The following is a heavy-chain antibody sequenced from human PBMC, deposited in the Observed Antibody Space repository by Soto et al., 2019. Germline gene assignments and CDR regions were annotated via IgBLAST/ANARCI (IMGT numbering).Heavy chain of an antibody. CDR2: IIPIFGTA. CDR1: GGTFSSYA. Sequence: ASVKVSCKASGGTFSSYAISWVRQAPGQGLEWMGGIIPIFGTANYAQKFQGRVTITADESTSTAYMELSSLRSEDTAVYYCARDGEWLLYSGSPHGMDVWGQGTTVTVSS. J-gene: IGHJ6*02. V-gene: IGHV1-69*13. D-gene: IGHD3-3*01. CDR3: ARDGEWLLYSGSPHGMDV.